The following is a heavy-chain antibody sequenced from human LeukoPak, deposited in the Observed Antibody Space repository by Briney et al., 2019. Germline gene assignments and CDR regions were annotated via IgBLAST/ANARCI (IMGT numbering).Heavy chain of an antibody. CDR2: INTNTGNP. Sequence: ASVKVSCKASGYTFISYTINWVRQAPGQGLEWMGWINTNTGNPTYAQGFTVRFVFSLDTSVSTAYLQISSLKAEDTAVYYCAREVQLWSCNFDYWGQGTLVTVSS. J-gene: IGHJ4*02. V-gene: IGHV7-4-1*02. CDR1: GYTFISYT. D-gene: IGHD5-18*01. CDR3: AREVQLWSCNFDY.